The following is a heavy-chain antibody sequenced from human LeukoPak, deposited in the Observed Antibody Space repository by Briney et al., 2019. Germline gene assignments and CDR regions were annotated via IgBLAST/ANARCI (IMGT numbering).Heavy chain of an antibody. J-gene: IGHJ4*02. CDR3: AREGHSWNDLDY. CDR1: GFTFTSYS. CDR2: ISSSSSSI. Sequence: GGSLRLSCAASGFTFTSYSMNWVRQAPGKGLEWVSYISSSSSSIYSTDSVKGRFTISRDNAKNSLYMQMNSLRDDDTAVYYCAREGHSWNDLDYWGQGTLVTVSS. D-gene: IGHD1-1*01. V-gene: IGHV3-48*02.